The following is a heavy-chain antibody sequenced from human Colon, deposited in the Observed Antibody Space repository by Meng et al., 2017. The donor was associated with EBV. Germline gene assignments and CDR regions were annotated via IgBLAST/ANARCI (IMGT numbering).Heavy chain of an antibody. CDR1: GYTFTRYP. D-gene: IGHD6-19*01. CDR3: GTLKYTSGFYGPAY. V-gene: IGHV7-4-1*02. CDR2: ISTNTGNP. J-gene: IGHJ4*02. Sequence: EQPVKSGSELKKPGASVKVSCKASGYTFTRYPMNWVRQAPGQGLEWMGWISTNTGNPTYAQGFTGRFVFSVDTSVSTAYLQISSLKAEDTAVYYCGTLKYTSGFYGPAYWGQGALVTVSS.